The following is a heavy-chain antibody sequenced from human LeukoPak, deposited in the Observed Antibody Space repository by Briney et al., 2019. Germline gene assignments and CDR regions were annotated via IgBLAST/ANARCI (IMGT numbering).Heavy chain of an antibody. CDR2: INQDGSAK. Sequence: GGSLRLSCAVSGVTFGSYSMNWVRQAPGKGLEWVANINQDGSAKYFLASVKGRFTISRDNAKNSMYLQMNSLRAEDTAVYYCARWDIRGTAHQLDYWGQGILVTVSS. V-gene: IGHV3-7*01. CDR1: GVTFGSYS. J-gene: IGHJ4*02. D-gene: IGHD1-7*01. CDR3: ARWDIRGTAHQLDY.